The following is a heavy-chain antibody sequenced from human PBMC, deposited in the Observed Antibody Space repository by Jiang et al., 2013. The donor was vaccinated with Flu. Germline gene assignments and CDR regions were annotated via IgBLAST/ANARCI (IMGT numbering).Heavy chain of an antibody. J-gene: IGHJ4*02. Sequence: TKYSPSFEGHVTISADKSISTAYLQWSSLTASGTAIYYCVRHAFGYSGWHYFDSWGQGTLVTVSS. CDR3: VRHAFGYSGWHYFDS. V-gene: IGHV5-10-1*01. CDR2: T. D-gene: IGHD6-19*01.